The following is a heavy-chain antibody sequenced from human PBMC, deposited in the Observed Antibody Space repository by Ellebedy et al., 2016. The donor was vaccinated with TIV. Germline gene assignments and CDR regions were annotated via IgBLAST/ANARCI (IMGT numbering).Heavy chain of an antibody. CDR2: LSSDGSNK. D-gene: IGHD3-10*01. J-gene: IGHJ4*02. CDR3: ARGGSSGSSDY. Sequence: GGSLGLSXVASGFTFRSHGIYWVRQAPGKGLEWVAVLSSDGSNKYYADSVKGRFTISRDNSKNTLYLQMNSLRTDDMAVYYCARGGSSGSSDYWGQGTLVTVSS. V-gene: IGHV3-30*03. CDR1: GFTFRSHG.